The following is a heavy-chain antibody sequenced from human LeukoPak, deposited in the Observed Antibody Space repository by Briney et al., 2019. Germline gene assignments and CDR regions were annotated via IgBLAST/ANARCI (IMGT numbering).Heavy chain of an antibody. J-gene: IGHJ6*02. CDR2: INPNSGGT. Sequence: ASVKVSCKTSGYTFTGYYLFWVRQAPGQGLEWMGWINPNSGGTNYAQKFQGRVTMTRDTSISTAYMELSRLRSDDTAVYYCARVVVVAPRGYGMDVWGQGTTVTVSS. V-gene: IGHV1-2*02. CDR3: ARVVVVAPRGYGMDV. D-gene: IGHD2-15*01. CDR1: GYTFTGYY.